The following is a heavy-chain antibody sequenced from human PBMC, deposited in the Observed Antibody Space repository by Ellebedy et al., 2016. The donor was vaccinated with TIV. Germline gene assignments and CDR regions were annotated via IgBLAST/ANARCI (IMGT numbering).Heavy chain of an antibody. V-gene: IGHV3-64D*06. CDR3: VKDRGDIIRNFDY. Sequence: PGGSLRLSCSASGFTFSHYAMHRVRQAPGKGLDYVSAMNNNGGNTYYADSVKGRFTISRDNSKNTLYLQMNSLRPEDTAMYYCVKDRGDIIRNFDYWGQGTLVTVSS. CDR1: GFTFSHYA. D-gene: IGHD2-21*02. CDR2: MNNNGGNT. J-gene: IGHJ4*02.